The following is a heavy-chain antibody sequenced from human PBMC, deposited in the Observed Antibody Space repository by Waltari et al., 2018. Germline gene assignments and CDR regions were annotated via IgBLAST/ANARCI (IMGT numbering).Heavy chain of an antibody. V-gene: IGHV4-38-2*01. CDR3: ARLSPYTSSGDFFDP. Sequence: IGSEYYWAWVRQSPGEGLVWIGSTYHSGSADYNPSLKGRVTISVDTSKNQFSLKLTSVTVADSGVYYCARLSPYTSSGDFFDPWGQGALVTVSS. J-gene: IGHJ5*02. CDR1: IGSEYY. CDR2: TYHSGSA. D-gene: IGHD2-21*02.